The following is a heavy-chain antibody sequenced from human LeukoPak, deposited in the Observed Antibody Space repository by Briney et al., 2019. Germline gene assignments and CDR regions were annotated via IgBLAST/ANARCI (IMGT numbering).Heavy chain of an antibody. CDR2: IKYDGTCT. Sequence: PGGSVRLSCEASGFDFRNYYMSWVRQAPGKGLEWLANIKYDGTCTNYKDSVKGRLTLSRDNVKNSVYLQMNSLRAEDTAVYYCTRDEGATVATYRFDFWGRGTLVTVSS. J-gene: IGHJ4*02. D-gene: IGHD4-23*01. CDR3: TRDEGATVATYRFDF. CDR1: GFDFRNYY. V-gene: IGHV3-7*01.